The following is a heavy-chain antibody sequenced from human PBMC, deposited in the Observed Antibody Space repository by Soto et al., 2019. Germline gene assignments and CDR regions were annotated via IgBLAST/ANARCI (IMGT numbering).Heavy chain of an antibody. V-gene: IGHV3-23*01. CDR1: GFTFSSYA. D-gene: IGHD6-13*01. CDR2: ISGSGGST. Sequence: EVQLLDSGGGLVQPGGSLRLSCAASGFTFSSYAMNWVRQAPGKGLEWVSVISGSGGSTYYVDSVKGRFTISRDNSKNTLYLQMNSLRAEDTAVYYCARRGPGTYFDYWGQGTLVTVSS. J-gene: IGHJ4*02. CDR3: ARRGPGTYFDY.